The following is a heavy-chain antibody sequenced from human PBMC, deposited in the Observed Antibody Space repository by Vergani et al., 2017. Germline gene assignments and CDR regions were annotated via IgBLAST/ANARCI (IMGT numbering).Heavy chain of an antibody. J-gene: IGHJ6*03. D-gene: IGHD2-2*01. V-gene: IGHV3-9*01. Sequence: VQLVESGGGVVQPGRSLRLSCAASGITFWKFGMHWVRQGPGKGLEWVSGISWNSGAVDYADSVRGRFTISRDNAKNSLYLQMNSLRAEDTAVYYCATDPAGCSSTSCYYYYYYYMDVWGKGTTVTVSS. CDR2: ISWNSGAV. CDR1: GITFWKFG. CDR3: ATDPAGCSSTSCYYYYYYYMDV.